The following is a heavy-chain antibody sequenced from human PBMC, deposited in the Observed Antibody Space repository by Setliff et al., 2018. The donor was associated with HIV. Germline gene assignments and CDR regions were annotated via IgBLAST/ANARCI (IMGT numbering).Heavy chain of an antibody. Sequence: SGVSLRLSCGASGFTFSDYYMSWIRQAPGKGLEWIAYISSAGSIKYYIDSVKGRFTISRDNAKNSLHLHMNNLRAEDTAVYYCARDARKETHFDSWGQGMWVTVSS. V-gene: IGHV3-11*01. CDR1: GFTFSDYY. J-gene: IGHJ4*02. CDR2: ISSAGSIK. D-gene: IGHD3-9*01. CDR3: ARDARKETHFDS.